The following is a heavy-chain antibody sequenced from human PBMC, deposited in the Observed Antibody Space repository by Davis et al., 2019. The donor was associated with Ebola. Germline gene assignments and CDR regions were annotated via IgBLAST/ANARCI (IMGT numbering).Heavy chain of an antibody. J-gene: IGHJ5*02. CDR3: TNARNGFSA. D-gene: IGHD5-24*01. V-gene: IGHV3-15*07. CDR1: GLTLSTAW. CDR2: IKSESSGGTP. Sequence: GESLKISCAPSGLTLSTAWMNWVRQAPGKGLEWVGHIKSESSGGTPGYAAAVEGRFNISRDDSKNTLYLQMNSLKIEDTAVYYCTNARNGFSAWGQGTLVTVSS.